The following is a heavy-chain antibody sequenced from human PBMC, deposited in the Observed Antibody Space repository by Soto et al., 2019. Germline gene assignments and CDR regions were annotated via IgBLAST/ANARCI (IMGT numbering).Heavy chain of an antibody. V-gene: IGHV3-30*18. CDR3: AKDSTAGDYVTEGPDY. CDR1: GFTFSSYG. Sequence: GGSLRLSCAASGFTFSSYGMHWVRQAPGKGLEWVAVISYDGSNKYYADSVKGRFTISRDNSKNTLYLQMNSLRAEDTAVYYCAKDSTAGDYVTEGPDYWGQGTLVTVSS. CDR2: ISYDGSNK. D-gene: IGHD4-17*01. J-gene: IGHJ4*02.